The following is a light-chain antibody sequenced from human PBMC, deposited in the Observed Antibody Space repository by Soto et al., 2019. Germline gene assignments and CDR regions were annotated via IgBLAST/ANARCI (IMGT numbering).Light chain of an antibody. Sequence: QSVLTQPASLSGSPGQSITISCTGTSSDVGGYNYVSWYQQHPGKAPKLMIYDVNNRLSGVSSRLSGSKSGNTASLTISGLQAEDEADYYCSSYTRSATYVFATGTKVTVL. J-gene: IGLJ1*01. CDR3: SSYTRSATYV. CDR2: DVN. V-gene: IGLV2-14*03. CDR1: SSDVGGYNY.